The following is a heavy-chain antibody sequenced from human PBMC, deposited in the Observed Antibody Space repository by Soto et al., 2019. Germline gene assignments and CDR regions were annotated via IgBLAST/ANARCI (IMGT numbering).Heavy chain of an antibody. Sequence: SRLTMSVDTSKNQFSLKLSSVTAADTAVYYCARNVGNENWCDPWGQGTLVTVSS. V-gene: IGHV4-4*06. J-gene: IGHJ5*02. D-gene: IGHD1-1*01. CDR3: ARNVGNENWCDP.